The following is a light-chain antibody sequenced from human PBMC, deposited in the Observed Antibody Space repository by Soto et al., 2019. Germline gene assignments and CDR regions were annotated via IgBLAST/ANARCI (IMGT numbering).Light chain of an antibody. V-gene: IGKV1-39*01. CDR3: QQSYNSPQA. J-gene: IGKJ1*01. CDR2: AAS. Sequence: DIQMTQSPSSLSASIGDRVTITCRASQTIITYLNWYQLKPGKPPRLLIYAASSLQSGVPSRFSGSGSGTDFTLTISSLQPEDFATYSCQQSYNSPQAFGRGTKVDIK. CDR1: QTIITY.